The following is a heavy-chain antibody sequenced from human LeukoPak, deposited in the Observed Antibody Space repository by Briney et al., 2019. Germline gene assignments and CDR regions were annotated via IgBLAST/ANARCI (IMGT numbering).Heavy chain of an antibody. V-gene: IGHV4-59*01. J-gene: IGHJ4*02. CDR2: TFDSGST. Sequence: PSETLSLTCKVSGNSISGFCWSWIRQSPGKGLEWIAYTFDSGSTNTNPSLKTRVTTSVDRSKNQFSLQLNSVTAADTAVYYCARGSGSYTITPFDYWGQGFLVTVSS. CDR3: ARGSGSYTITPFDY. D-gene: IGHD3-10*01. CDR1: GNSISGFC.